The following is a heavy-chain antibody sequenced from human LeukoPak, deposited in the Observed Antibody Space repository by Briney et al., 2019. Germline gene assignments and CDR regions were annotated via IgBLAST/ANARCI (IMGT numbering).Heavy chain of an antibody. CDR1: GGSISSYY. J-gene: IGHJ3*02. D-gene: IGHD4-17*01. CDR2: IYYSGST. CDR3: ARLEADYGDYVAPHAFDI. V-gene: IGHV4-59*08. Sequence: SETLSLTCTVSGGSISSYYWSWIRQPPGKGLEWIGYIYYSGSTNYNPSLKSRVTISVDTSKNQFSLKLSSVTAADTAVYYCARLEADYGDYVAPHAFDIWSQGTMVTVSS.